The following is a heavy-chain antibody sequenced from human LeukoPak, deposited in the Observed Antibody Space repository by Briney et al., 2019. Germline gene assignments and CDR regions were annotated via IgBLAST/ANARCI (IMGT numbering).Heavy chain of an antibody. J-gene: IGHJ4*02. D-gene: IGHD3-22*01. CDR3: AEDLRYYYDSPADH. Sequence: GGSLRLSCAASGFTFNNYAMTWVRQAPGKGLEWVSSIIGNGGATYYADSVKGRFTISRDNSQDTLHMQMGSLRDDDTAVYYCAEDLRYYYDSPADHWGQGTLVTVSS. CDR1: GFTFNNYA. CDR2: IIGNGGAT. V-gene: IGHV3-23*01.